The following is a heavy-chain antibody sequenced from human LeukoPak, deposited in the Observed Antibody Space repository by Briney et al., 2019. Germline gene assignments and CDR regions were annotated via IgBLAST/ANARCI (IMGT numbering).Heavy chain of an antibody. J-gene: IGHJ4*02. CDR2: IYYSGNT. Sequence: SETLSLTCTVSGDSISTSNSYWGWIRQPPGKGLEWIGSIYYSGNTYYNASLKSRVTISVDTSKNQFSLKLSSVTAADTAVYYCARRGKRWQWLGLDYWGQGTLVTVSS. D-gene: IGHD6-19*01. CDR3: ARRGKRWQWLGLDY. CDR1: GDSISTSNSY. V-gene: IGHV4-39*01.